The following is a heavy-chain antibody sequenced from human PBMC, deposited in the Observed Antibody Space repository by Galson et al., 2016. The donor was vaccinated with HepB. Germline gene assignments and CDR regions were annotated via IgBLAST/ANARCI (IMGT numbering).Heavy chain of an antibody. CDR3: ARDDETYGDPDF. V-gene: IGHV3-73*01. J-gene: IGHJ4*02. CDR2: IRSKTDNYAT. D-gene: IGHD4-17*01. Sequence: SLRLSCAASGFTFSVSSIHWVRQASRGGLEWVGRIRSKTDNYATTYAESVRGRFTISRDDSKNTAYLQMNSLRVEDTAVYYCARDDETYGDPDFWGQGTLVTVSS. CDR1: GFTFSVSS.